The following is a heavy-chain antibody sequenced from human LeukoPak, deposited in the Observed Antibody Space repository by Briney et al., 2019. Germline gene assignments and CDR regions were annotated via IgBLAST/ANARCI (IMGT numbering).Heavy chain of an antibody. J-gene: IGHJ4*02. D-gene: IGHD4-17*01. CDR3: ARRADGDEGYFDY. CDR1: GYTFTSYG. Sequence: ASVKVSCKASGYTFTSYGISWVRQALGQGLEWSGWISGYNGYTHYAHNLPGRVTMTTDTSTSTAYMELRSLRSEDTAVYYCARRADGDEGYFDYWGQGTLVTVSS. V-gene: IGHV1-18*01. CDR2: ISGYNGYT.